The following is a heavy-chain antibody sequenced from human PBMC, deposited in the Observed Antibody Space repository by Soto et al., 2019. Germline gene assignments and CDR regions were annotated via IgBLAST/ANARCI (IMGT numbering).Heavy chain of an antibody. Sequence: QVQLLESGPGLVKPSQTLSLTCSVSGRPVSSGGYYWTWIRQFPGKGLEWMGYFYHIGSPSYNPSLKSRLSMSLDTSKNQFSLNLTSVTAADTAIYYCVRDRALDSSGHWFDSWGQGTLVTVSS. D-gene: IGHD6-19*01. J-gene: IGHJ5*01. CDR2: FYHIGSP. CDR3: VRDRALDSSGHWFDS. V-gene: IGHV4-31*03. CDR1: GRPVSSGGYY.